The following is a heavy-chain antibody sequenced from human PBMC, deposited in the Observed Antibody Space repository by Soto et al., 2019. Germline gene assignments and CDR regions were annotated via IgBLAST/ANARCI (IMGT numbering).Heavy chain of an antibody. D-gene: IGHD6-19*01. J-gene: IGHJ4*02. CDR1: GFTFSSYA. CDR2: ISGSGGST. CDR3: AKMPWLASYYFDY. Sequence: SCAASGFTFSSYAMSWVRQAPGKGLEWVSAISGSGGSTYYADSVKGRLTISRDNSKNTLYLQMNSLRAEDTAVYYCAKMPWLASYYFDYWGQGTLVTVSS. V-gene: IGHV3-23*01.